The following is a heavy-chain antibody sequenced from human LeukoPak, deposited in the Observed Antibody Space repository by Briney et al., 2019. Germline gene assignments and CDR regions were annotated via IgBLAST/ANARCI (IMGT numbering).Heavy chain of an antibody. CDR1: GFTFSSYS. V-gene: IGHV3-21*01. CDR2: ISSSSYI. Sequence: GGSLRLSCAASGFTFSSYSMNWVRQAPGKGLEWVSSISSSSYIYYADSVKGRFTISRDNAKNSLYLQMNSLRAEDTAVYYCASGLRGVATYFDYWGQGTLVTVSS. D-gene: IGHD2-15*01. CDR3: ASGLRGVATYFDY. J-gene: IGHJ4*02.